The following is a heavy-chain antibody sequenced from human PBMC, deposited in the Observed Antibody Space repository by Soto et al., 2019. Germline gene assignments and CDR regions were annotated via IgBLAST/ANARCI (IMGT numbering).Heavy chain of an antibody. D-gene: IGHD2-15*01. J-gene: IGHJ4*02. V-gene: IGHV3-23*01. CDR1: GFTFSSYA. CDR3: AKVSGSGGATYYFDY. Sequence: EVQLLESGGGLVQPGGSLRLSCAASGFTFSSYAMSWVRQAPGKGLEWVSAISGSGGSTYYADSVKGRFTTSRDNSKNTLYLQMNSLRAEDTAVYYCAKVSGSGGATYYFDYWGQGTLVTVSS. CDR2: ISGSGGST.